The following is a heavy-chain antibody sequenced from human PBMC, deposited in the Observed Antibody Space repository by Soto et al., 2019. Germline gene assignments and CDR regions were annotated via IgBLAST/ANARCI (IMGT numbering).Heavy chain of an antibody. CDR3: ARDKRDLRFLEWSYYFDY. J-gene: IGHJ4*02. CDR2: ISYDGSNK. CDR1: GFTFSSCA. V-gene: IGHV3-30-3*01. Sequence: GSLRLFCAASGFTFSSCAMHWVRQAPGKGLEWVALISYDGSNKYYADSVKGRFTISRDNSKNTLYLQMNSLRAEDTAVYYCARDKRDLRFLEWSYYFDYWGQGTLVTVSS. D-gene: IGHD3-3*01.